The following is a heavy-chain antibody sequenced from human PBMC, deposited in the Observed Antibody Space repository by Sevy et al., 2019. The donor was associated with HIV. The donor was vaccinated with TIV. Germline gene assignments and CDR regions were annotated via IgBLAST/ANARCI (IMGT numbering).Heavy chain of an antibody. V-gene: IGHV4-39*01. CDR3: AGPILTYNNGWSYYDY. CDR2: INYSGST. CDR1: GASISSSGYY. Sequence: SETLSRTCTVSGASISSSGYYWGWIRQPPGKGLEWIASINYSGSTFYNPSLKSRVTISADTSKNQFSLDLNSVTAADTAIYYCAGPILTYNNGWSYYDYWGQGTVVTVSS. D-gene: IGHD6-19*01. J-gene: IGHJ4*02.